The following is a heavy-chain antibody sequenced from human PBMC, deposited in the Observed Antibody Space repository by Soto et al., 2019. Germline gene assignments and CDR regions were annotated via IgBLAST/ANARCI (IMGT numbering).Heavy chain of an antibody. V-gene: IGHV3-21*06. CDR3: ARESEDLTSNFDY. J-gene: IGHJ4*02. Sequence: PGVSLRISCAASGCTFPRYSMNWVRQAPGKGLEWVSSISSTTNYIYYGDSMKGRFTISRDNAKNSLYLEMNSLRAEDTAVYYCARESEDLTSNFDYWGVGTLVTVSS. CDR2: ISSTTNYI. CDR1: GCTFPRYS.